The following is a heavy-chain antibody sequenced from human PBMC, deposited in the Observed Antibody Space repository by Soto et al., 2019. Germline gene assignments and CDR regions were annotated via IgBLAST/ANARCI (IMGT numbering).Heavy chain of an antibody. Sequence: QPGGSLRLSCAASGFTFSAYEMNWVRQAPGKGLEWISYISSSGTTNYADSVKGRFTISRDNAKNSLSLQINSLRAEDTAVYYCARAFGYGPFDYWGQGTLVTVSS. J-gene: IGHJ4*02. D-gene: IGHD5-18*01. CDR2: ISSSGTT. V-gene: IGHV3-48*03. CDR3: ARAFGYGPFDY. CDR1: GFTFSAYE.